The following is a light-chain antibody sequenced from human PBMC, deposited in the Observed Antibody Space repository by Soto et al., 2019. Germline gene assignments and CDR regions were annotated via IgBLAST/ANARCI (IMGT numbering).Light chain of an antibody. Sequence: EIVMTQSPATLSVSPGERATLSCRASQSVSSNLAWYQQKPGQAPRLLIYGASTRATGIPARFSGSGSGTEFPRTISSLQSEDFAVYYCQQYNNWPPWTFGQGTKLEIK. J-gene: IGKJ1*01. CDR2: GAS. CDR1: QSVSSN. V-gene: IGKV3-15*01. CDR3: QQYNNWPPWT.